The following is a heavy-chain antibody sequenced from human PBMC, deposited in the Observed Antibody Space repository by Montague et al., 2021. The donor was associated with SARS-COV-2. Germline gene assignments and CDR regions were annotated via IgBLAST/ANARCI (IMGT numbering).Heavy chain of an antibody. Sequence: SLRLSCAASGFTFSYYHMTWVRQAPGKGLQWVSYISRDSTTIYYAESVKGRFTISSDNDKNTLYLQMNSLSDEDTAMYYCARDSGITGADDYWGQGTLVIVSS. CDR1: GFTFSYYH. CDR3: ARDSGITGADDY. V-gene: IGHV3-48*02. D-gene: IGHD1-14*01. CDR2: ISRDSTTI. J-gene: IGHJ4*02.